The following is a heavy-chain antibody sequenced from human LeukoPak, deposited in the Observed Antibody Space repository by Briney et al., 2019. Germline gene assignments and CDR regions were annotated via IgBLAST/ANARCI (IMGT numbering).Heavy chain of an antibody. J-gene: IGHJ4*02. CDR2: IYYSGST. CDR3: ARRLERRSPFDY. CDR1: GGSISSYY. V-gene: IGHV4-59*01. Sequence: SETLSLTCTVSGGSISSYYWSWIRQPPGKGLEWIGYIYYSGSTNYNPSLKSRATISVDTSKNQFSLKLSSVTAADTAVYYCARRLERRSPFDYWGQGTLVTVSS. D-gene: IGHD1-1*01.